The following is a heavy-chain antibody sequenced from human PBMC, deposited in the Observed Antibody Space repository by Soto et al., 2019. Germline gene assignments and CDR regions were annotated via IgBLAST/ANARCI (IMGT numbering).Heavy chain of an antibody. CDR2: ISSSGGST. CDR1: GFTFSSYA. Sequence: EVQLLESGGDLIQPGGSLRLSCAASGFTFSSYAMSWVRQAPGKGLGWVLAISSSGGSTFYADSVKGRFTISRDNSRNHLYLQMNSLRAEDTAIYYCAKYQPMTQPRPYFDYWGQGTLVTVSS. V-gene: IGHV3-23*01. CDR3: AKYQPMTQPRPYFDY. D-gene: IGHD3-22*01. J-gene: IGHJ4*02.